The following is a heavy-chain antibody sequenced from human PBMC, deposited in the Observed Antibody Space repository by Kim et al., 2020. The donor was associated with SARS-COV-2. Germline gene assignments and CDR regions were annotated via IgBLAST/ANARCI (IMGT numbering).Heavy chain of an antibody. Sequence: YADSVKGRFSMARDNANNSLFLQMNSLRAEDTALYYCTRDTKSTGFDLWGQGTMVTVSS. J-gene: IGHJ3*01. CDR3: TRDTKSTGFDL. D-gene: IGHD3-3*01. V-gene: IGHV3-48*03.